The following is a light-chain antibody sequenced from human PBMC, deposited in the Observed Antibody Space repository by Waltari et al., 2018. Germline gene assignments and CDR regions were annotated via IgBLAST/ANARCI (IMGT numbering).Light chain of an antibody. CDR1: QSISSW. J-gene: IGKJ1*01. CDR3: QQFFGTPWT. Sequence: DIQMTQSPSTLSASVGDRVTITCRASQSISSWLAWYQQKPGKAPKLLIYKASSLESGVPSRFSGSGSGTDFTLTISSLQAEDVAVYYCQQFFGTPWTFGQGTKVEIK. V-gene: IGKV1-5*03. CDR2: KAS.